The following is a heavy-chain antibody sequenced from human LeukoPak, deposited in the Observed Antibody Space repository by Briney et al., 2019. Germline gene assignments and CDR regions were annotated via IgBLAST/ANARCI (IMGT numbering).Heavy chain of an antibody. J-gene: IGHJ4*02. CDR3: ARASGIAVAGTRAADPSFDY. CDR1: GSTFSSYS. CDR2: ISSSSSYI. D-gene: IGHD6-19*01. Sequence: GGSLRLSCAASGSTFSSYSMNWVRQAPGKGLEWVSSISSSSSYIYYADSVKGRFTISRDNAKNSLYLQMNSLRAEDTAVYYCARASGIAVAGTRAADPSFDYWGQGTLVTVSS. V-gene: IGHV3-21*01.